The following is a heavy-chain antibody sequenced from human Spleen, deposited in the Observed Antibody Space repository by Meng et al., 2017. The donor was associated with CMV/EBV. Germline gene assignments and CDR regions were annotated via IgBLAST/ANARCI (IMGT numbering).Heavy chain of an antibody. CDR1: GFTFSSYW. CDR2: IKQDGSEK. Sequence: GESLKISCAASGFTFSSYWMSWVRQAPGKGLEWVANIKQDGSEKYYVDSVKGRFTISRDNAKNSLYLQMNSLRAEDTAVYYCARDSRYCSSTSCYNWFDPWGQGTLVTVSS. D-gene: IGHD2-2*01. CDR3: ARDSRYCSSTSCYNWFDP. V-gene: IGHV3-7*01. J-gene: IGHJ5*02.